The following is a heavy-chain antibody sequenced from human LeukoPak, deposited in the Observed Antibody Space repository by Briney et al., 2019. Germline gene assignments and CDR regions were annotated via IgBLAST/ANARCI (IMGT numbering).Heavy chain of an antibody. V-gene: IGHV3-23*01. Sequence: GGSLRLFCAASGFTFSSNAMCWVRQAPGKGLEWVSLISGTGGTTYYADSVKGRLTISRDNSKNTLYLQMNSLRVEDTAVYYCAKDAHSGSYFDYWGQGILVTVSS. CDR1: GFTFSSNA. CDR3: AKDAHSGSYFDY. J-gene: IGHJ4*01. CDR2: ISGTGGTT. D-gene: IGHD1-26*01.